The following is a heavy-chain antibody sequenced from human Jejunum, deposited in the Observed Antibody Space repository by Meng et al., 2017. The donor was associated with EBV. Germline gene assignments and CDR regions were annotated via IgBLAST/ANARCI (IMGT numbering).Heavy chain of an antibody. CDR1: GGSFSDYY. Sequence: QVQLQQGGAGLLKPSETLSLTCAVYGGSFSDYYWTWIRQPPGKGLEWIGEINHGGGAIYNPSLKSRVTISVDTSKNQFSLKPSSVTAADTAVYYCARLGGYASGTYYPIDPWGQGTLVTVSS. V-gene: IGHV4-34*01. CDR3: ARLGGYASGTYYPIDP. CDR2: INHGGGA. J-gene: IGHJ5*02. D-gene: IGHD3-10*01.